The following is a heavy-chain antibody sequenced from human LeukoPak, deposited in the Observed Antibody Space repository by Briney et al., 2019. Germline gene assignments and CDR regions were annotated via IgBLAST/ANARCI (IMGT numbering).Heavy chain of an antibody. J-gene: IGHJ4*02. Sequence: QPGGSLRLSCSASGFTFSNYAMHWVRQAPRKGLEWVAFISYDGSNKHYADSVQGRFTISRDNSKNTLYLQMNSLRPEDTAVYYCASARFGYNRGPFDYWGQGILVRVSS. CDR1: GFTFSNYA. CDR2: ISYDGSNK. D-gene: IGHD5-24*01. V-gene: IGHV3-30-3*01. CDR3: ASARFGYNRGPFDY.